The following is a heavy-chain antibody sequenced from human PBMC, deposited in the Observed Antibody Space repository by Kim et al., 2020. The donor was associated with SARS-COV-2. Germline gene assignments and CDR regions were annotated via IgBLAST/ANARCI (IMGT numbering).Heavy chain of an antibody. J-gene: IGHJ4*02. D-gene: IGHD3-10*01. CDR3: ARDRRGPPFFFDS. CDR1: GGSFTTYS. CDR2: VIPISGTP. V-gene: IGHV1-69*13. Sequence: SVKVSCKASGGSFTTYSITWVRQAPGQGLEWMGGVIPISGTPNYAQKFQGRVTITADASTSTAYMELSSLRSEDTAVYYCARDRRGPPFFFDSWGQGTLVTVSS.